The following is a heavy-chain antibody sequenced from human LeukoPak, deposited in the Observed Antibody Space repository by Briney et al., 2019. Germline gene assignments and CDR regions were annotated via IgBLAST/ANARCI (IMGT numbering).Heavy chain of an antibody. D-gene: IGHD7-27*01. J-gene: IGHJ4*02. CDR3: ARAGVSWGSGYYFDH. Sequence: PSETLSLTCTVSGGSINNYYWSWIRQPPGKGLEWIGFIYYTGSTNYNPSLKSRVTISLDTSQNQFSLKLSSVTAADTAVYYCARAGVSWGSGYYFDHWAQGTLVTVSS. V-gene: IGHV4-59*01. CDR2: IYYTGST. CDR1: GGSINNYY.